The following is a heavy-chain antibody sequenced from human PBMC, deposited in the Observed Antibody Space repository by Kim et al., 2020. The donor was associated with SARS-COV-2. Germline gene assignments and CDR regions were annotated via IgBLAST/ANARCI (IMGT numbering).Heavy chain of an antibody. CDR1: GGSISSSSYY. D-gene: IGHD2-15*01. Sequence: SETLSLTCTVSGGSISSSSYYWGWIRQPPGKGLEWIGSIYYSGSTYYNPSLKSRVTISVDTSKNQFSLKLSSVTAADTAVYYCARHEIPAFDCSGGSCYSFPSYYCVMGVWGQGTAVTVSS. CDR3: ARHEIPAFDCSGGSCYSFPSYYCVMGV. CDR2: IYYSGST. J-gene: IGHJ6*02. V-gene: IGHV4-39*01.